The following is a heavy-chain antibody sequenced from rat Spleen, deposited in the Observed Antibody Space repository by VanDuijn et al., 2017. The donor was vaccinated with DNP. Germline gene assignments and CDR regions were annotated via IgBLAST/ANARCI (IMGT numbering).Heavy chain of an antibody. CDR3: TTARTYYGSYFDY. CDR2: ITTSGGTT. CDR1: GFPFSDYD. Sequence: EVQLVESGGGLVQPGRSLKLSCAASGFPFSDYDMAWVRQAPTKGLEWVTTITTSGGTTFYRDSVKGRFTISRDNAKSTLYLQMDSLRSEDTATYYCTTARTYYGSYFDYWGQGVMVTVSS. V-gene: IGHV5-27*01. D-gene: IGHD1-9*01. J-gene: IGHJ2*01.